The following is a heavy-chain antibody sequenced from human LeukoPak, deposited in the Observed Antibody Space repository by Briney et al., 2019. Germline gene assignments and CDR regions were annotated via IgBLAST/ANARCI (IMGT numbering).Heavy chain of an antibody. J-gene: IGHJ3*02. CDR2: IYYSGST. CDR1: GGSISSYY. Sequence: PSETLSLTCTVSGGSISSYYWSWIRQPPGKGLEWIGYIYYSGSTNYNPSLKSRVTISVDTSKNQFSLKLSSVTAADTAVYYCARDQSGDYDGRAFDIWGQGTMVTVSS. V-gene: IGHV4-59*01. CDR3: ARDQSGDYDGRAFDI. D-gene: IGHD4-17*01.